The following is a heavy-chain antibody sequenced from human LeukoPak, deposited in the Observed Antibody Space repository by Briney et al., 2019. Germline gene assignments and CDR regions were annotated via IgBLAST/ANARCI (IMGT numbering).Heavy chain of an antibody. Sequence: SDTLSLTCTVSGGSISSYYRSWIRQPAGKGLAWIGYIYYSGSTNYNPSLKSRVTISVDTSKHQFSLKLSSVTAADTAVYYRGYLSGITRAFDIWGQGTMVTVSS. D-gene: IGHD3-16*01. J-gene: IGHJ3*02. CDR1: GGSISSYY. CDR2: IYYSGST. V-gene: IGHV4-59*07. CDR3: GYLSGITRAFDI.